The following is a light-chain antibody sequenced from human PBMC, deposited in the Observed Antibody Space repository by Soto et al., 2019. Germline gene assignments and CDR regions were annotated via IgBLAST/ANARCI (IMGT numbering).Light chain of an antibody. CDR1: QSVGSSY. CDR3: QQYDSPIWT. CDR2: STS. Sequence: NVLTQSPGTLSLSPGERATLSCRASQSVGSSYLAWYQQKPGQAPRLLIYSTSRRATGIPDRFSGSGSGTDFTLTISRLEPEDFAVYYCQQYDSPIWTFGQGTKVEIK. V-gene: IGKV3-20*01. J-gene: IGKJ1*01.